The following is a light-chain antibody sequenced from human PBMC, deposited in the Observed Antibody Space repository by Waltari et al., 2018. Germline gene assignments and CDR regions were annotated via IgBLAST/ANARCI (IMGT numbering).Light chain of an antibody. Sequence: DIQITQSPSTLSASVGDRVTITCRASQSISRWLAWYQQKPGKVPKLLIYKASSLESGVPSRFSGSGSGTDVTLTISSLQPDDFATYYSQHETFGQGTKVEIK. CDR1: QSISRW. CDR3: QHET. V-gene: IGKV1-5*03. J-gene: IGKJ1*01. CDR2: KAS.